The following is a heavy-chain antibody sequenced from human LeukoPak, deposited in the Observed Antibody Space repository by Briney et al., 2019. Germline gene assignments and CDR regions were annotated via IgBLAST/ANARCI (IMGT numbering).Heavy chain of an antibody. CDR3: ARGFYRFGESLIDY. D-gene: IGHD3-10*01. CDR1: GGSVTSGSYY. Sequence: PSETLSLTCTVSGGSVTSGSYYWSWIRQPPGKGLEWIGYIYDDGSTKYKPFLKSRVTISADTSKNHFSLKLKSATAADTAVYLCARGFYRFGESLIDYWGQGILVTVSS. CDR2: IYDDGST. J-gene: IGHJ4*02. V-gene: IGHV4-61*03.